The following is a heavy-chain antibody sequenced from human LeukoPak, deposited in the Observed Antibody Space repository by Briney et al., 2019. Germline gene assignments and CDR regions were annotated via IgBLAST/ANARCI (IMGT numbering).Heavy chain of an antibody. CDR1: GGSISSSSYY. Sequence: SGTLSLTCTVSGGSISSSSYYWGWIRQPPGKGLEWIGSIYYSGSTYYNPSLKSRVTISVDTSKNQFSLKLSSVTAADTAVYYCARDCGGYGDLWGLDYWGQGTLVTVSS. CDR3: ARDCGGYGDLWGLDY. V-gene: IGHV4-39*07. D-gene: IGHD4-17*01. CDR2: IYYSGST. J-gene: IGHJ4*02.